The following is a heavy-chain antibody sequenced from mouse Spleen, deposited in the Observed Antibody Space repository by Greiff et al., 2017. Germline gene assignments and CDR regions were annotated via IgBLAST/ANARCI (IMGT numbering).Heavy chain of an antibody. V-gene: IGHV1-42*01. CDR1: GYSFTGYY. CDR3: ARLLRSYFDY. J-gene: IGHJ2*01. D-gene: IGHD1-1*01. CDR2: INPSTGGT. Sequence: EVKLMESGPELVKPGASVKISCKASGYSFTGYYMNWVKQSPEKSLEWIGEINPSTGGTTYNQKFKAKATLTVDKSSSTAYMQLKSLTSEDSAVYYCARLLRSYFDYWGQGTTLTVSS.